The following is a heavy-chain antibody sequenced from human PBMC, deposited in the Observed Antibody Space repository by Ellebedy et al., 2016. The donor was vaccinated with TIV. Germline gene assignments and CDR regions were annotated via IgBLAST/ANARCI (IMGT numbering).Heavy chain of an antibody. D-gene: IGHD1-26*01. V-gene: IGHV4-4*07. CDR3: ARRTNTGSYNYFNY. CDR2: IYTSGST. Sequence: GSLRLPXSVSGDSISDYCWAWFRQPAGKGLEWIGRIYTSGSTNYNPSLNSRVTMSIDTSKNQFSLRLSSVTAADTAVYYCARRTNTGSYNYFNYWGQGTLVTVSS. J-gene: IGHJ4*02. CDR1: GDSISDYC.